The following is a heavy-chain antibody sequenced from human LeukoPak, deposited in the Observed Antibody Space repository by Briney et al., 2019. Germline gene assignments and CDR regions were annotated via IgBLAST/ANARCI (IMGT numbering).Heavy chain of an antibody. CDR2: IHHSGST. D-gene: IGHD6-6*01. Sequence: PPETLSLTCTVAGYSISSGYYWGWIRLPPGKGLEWIGSIHHSGSTYYNPSLKSRVTISVDTSKNQFSLKLSSVTAADTAVYYCAREDSSSSLIYYWGQGTLVTVSS. CDR1: GYSISSGYY. CDR3: AREDSSSSLIYY. J-gene: IGHJ4*02. V-gene: IGHV4-38-2*02.